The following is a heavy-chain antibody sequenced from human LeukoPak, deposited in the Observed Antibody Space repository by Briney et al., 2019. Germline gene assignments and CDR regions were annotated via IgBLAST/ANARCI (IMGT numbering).Heavy chain of an antibody. CDR3: VKGDGELLLRSAFDI. CDR1: GGTFSSYA. CDR2: IIPIFGTT. V-gene: IGHV1-69*01. J-gene: IGHJ3*02. D-gene: IGHD1-26*01. Sequence: SVKVSCKASGGTFSSYAISWVRRAPGQGLEWMGGIIPIFGTTNYAQNFQGRATITADESTSTAHMELSSLRSEDTAVYYCVKGDGELLLRSAFDIWGQGTMVTVSS.